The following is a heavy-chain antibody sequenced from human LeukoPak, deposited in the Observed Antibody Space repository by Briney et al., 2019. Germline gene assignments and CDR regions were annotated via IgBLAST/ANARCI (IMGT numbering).Heavy chain of an antibody. J-gene: IGHJ2*01. V-gene: IGHV1-2*02. CDR1: GYTFTGYY. CDR3: ARACRITMIVVVITTKWYFDL. Sequence: ASVKVSCKASGYTFTGYYMHWVRQAPGQGLEWMGWINPNSGGTNYTQKFQGRVTMTRDTSISTAYMELSRLRSDDTAVYYCARACRITMIVVVITTKWYFDLWGRGTLVTVSS. CDR2: INPNSGGT. D-gene: IGHD3-22*01.